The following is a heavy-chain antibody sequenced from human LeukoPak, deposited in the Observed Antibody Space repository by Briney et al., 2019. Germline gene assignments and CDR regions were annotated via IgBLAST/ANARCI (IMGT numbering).Heavy chain of an antibody. V-gene: IGHV3-30-3*01. CDR2: ISYDGSNK. Sequence: GGSLRLSCAASGFTFSSYAMHWVRQAPGKGLEWVAVISYDGSNKYYADSVEGRFTISRDNSKNTLYLQMNSLRAEDTAVYYCARGDSGSYHGRYYFDYWGQGTLVTVSS. J-gene: IGHJ4*02. D-gene: IGHD1-26*01. CDR1: GFTFSSYA. CDR3: ARGDSGSYHGRYYFDY.